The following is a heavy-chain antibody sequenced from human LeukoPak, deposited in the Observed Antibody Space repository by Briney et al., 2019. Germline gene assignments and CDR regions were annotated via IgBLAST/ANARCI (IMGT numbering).Heavy chain of an antibody. J-gene: IGHJ4*02. D-gene: IGHD3-22*01. CDR2: ISASSLTI. V-gene: IGHV3-11*01. Sequence: GGSLRLSCAASGFTFSDYYMSWIRQAPGKGLERVSYISASSLTIYYADSVKGRFTISRDNARNSLYLQMNSLRAEDTAVYYCARDRGNSYDSNGYTYTFFDYWGQGTLVTVSS. CDR1: GFTFSDYY. CDR3: ARDRGNSYDSNGYTYTFFDY.